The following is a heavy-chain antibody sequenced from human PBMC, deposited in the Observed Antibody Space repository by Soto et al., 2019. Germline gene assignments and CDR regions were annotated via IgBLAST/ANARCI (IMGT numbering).Heavy chain of an antibody. J-gene: IGHJ4*02. CDR2: IYHSGST. CDR1: GGSISSSNW. D-gene: IGHD2-15*01. Sequence: SETLSLTCAVSGGSISSSNWWSWVRQPPGKGLEWIGEIYHSGSTNYNPSLKSRVTISVDKSKNQFSLKLSSVTAADTAVYYCARDSVVVPAAMRYCSGGSCHGYFDYWGQGTLVTVSS. CDR3: ARDSVVVPAAMRYCSGGSCHGYFDY. V-gene: IGHV4-4*02.